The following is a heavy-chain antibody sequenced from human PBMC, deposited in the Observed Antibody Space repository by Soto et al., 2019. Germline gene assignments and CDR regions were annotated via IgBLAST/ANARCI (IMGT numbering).Heavy chain of an antibody. CDR1: GYTFTGYY. CDR3: AGSHSYGYVRPYSSYGMDV. D-gene: IGHD5-18*01. Sequence: ASVKVSCKASGYTFTGYYMHWVRQAPGQGLEWMGWINPNSGGTNYAQKFQGRVTMTRDTSISTAYTELSRLRSDDTADYYCAGSHSYGYVRPYSSYGMDVWGQGTTVTVSS. J-gene: IGHJ6*02. V-gene: IGHV1-2*02. CDR2: INPNSGGT.